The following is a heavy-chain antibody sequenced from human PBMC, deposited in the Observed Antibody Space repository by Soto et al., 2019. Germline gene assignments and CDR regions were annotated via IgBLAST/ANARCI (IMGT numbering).Heavy chain of an antibody. CDR2: ISGSGGST. CDR3: ALLWGNWNYDRNDAFDI. D-gene: IGHD1-7*01. V-gene: IGHV3-23*01. Sequence: GGSLRLSCAASGFTFSSYAMSWVRQAPGKGLEWVSAISGSGGSTYYADSVKGRFTISRDNSKNTRYLQMNSLRAEDTAVYYCALLWGNWNYDRNDAFDIWGQGTMVTVSS. J-gene: IGHJ3*02. CDR1: GFTFSSYA.